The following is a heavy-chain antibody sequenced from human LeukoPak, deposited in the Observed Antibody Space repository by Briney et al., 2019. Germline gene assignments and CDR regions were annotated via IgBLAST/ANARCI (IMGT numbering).Heavy chain of an antibody. V-gene: IGHV4-59*01. CDR2: IYYSGST. Sequence: SETLSLTCTVSGGSISSYYWSWIRQPPGKGLEWIGYIYYSGSTNYNPSLKSRVTISVDTSKNQFSLKLSSVTAADTAVYYCAREAPYGSGSFQHWGQGTLVTVSS. CDR1: GGSISSYY. CDR3: AREAPYGSGSFQH. J-gene: IGHJ1*01. D-gene: IGHD3-10*01.